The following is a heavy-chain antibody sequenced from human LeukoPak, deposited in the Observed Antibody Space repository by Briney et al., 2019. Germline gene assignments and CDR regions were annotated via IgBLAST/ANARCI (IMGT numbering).Heavy chain of an antibody. D-gene: IGHD3-3*01. CDR3: ARPRQDDFWSGTLAS. CDR2: ISPYNGNT. J-gene: IGHJ5*01. V-gene: IGHV1-18*01. CDR1: GYTFTSYG. Sequence: GASVKVSCKASGYTFTSYGISWVRQAPGQGGERRGWISPYNGNTNYPQKLQGRFTMTPDTSTTTSYMELRSLRSDDTAVYYCARPRQDDFWSGTLASWGQGTLVTVSS.